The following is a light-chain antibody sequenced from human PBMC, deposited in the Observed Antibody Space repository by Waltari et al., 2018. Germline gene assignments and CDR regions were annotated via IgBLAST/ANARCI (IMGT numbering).Light chain of an antibody. J-gene: IGLJ2*01. Sequence: QSVLPQPPSVSAAPGLKVTISCSGTSSNIGNDYVSCYQQLPGTAPKFVIYEKNNGPPGITDRLSAAKSGTSARLGITGLQTGDEADYYCGTWDTSLSALIFGGGTKLTVL. CDR3: GTWDTSLSALI. CDR2: EKN. V-gene: IGLV1-51*02. CDR1: SSNIGNDY.